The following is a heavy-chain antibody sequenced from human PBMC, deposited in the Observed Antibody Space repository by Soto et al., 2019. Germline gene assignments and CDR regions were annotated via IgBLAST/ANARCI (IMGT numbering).Heavy chain of an antibody. CDR2: ISYSAKT. J-gene: IGHJ4*02. Sequence: PSETLSLTCGVSGYSITSGLYWGWVRQSPGKGLEWIGSISYSAKTFYNPSLASRLSIAVDTSMNHFSLRLTSVTAADTALYYCTRGAGAPWVRFDSWGQGTLVTVSS. V-gene: IGHV4-38-2*01. D-gene: IGHD3-22*01. CDR3: TRGAGAPWVRFDS. CDR1: GYSITSGLY.